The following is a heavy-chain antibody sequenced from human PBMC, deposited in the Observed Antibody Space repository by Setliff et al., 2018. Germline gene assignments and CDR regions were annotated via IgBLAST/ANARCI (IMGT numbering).Heavy chain of an antibody. CDR1: GGSISSGIYY. D-gene: IGHD3-22*01. J-gene: IGHJ5*02. Sequence: SETLSLTCTVSGGSISSGIYYWSWIRQPAGKGLEWIGHIYTSGSTNYNPSLKSRVTISVDTSKNQFSLKLSSVTAADTAVYYCARTNYYDSSTYFNWFDPWGQGTLVTVS. CDR2: IYTSGST. CDR3: ARTNYYDSSTYFNWFDP. V-gene: IGHV4-61*09.